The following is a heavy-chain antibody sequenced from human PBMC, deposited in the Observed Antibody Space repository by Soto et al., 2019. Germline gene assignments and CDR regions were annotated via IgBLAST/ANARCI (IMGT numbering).Heavy chain of an antibody. D-gene: IGHD6-13*01. V-gene: IGHV3-48*03. CDR1: GFTFINYE. CDR2: ISSSSNTI. Sequence: AESLSLSCASSGFTFINYEMNWVRQAPGKGREWVSYISSSSNTIYYADSVKGRFTITRDNAKNSLFLQMNSLRAEDTAAYDCARDRYSRTQAPYSYYGMDVWGQGTTVTVSS. CDR3: ARDRYSRTQAPYSYYGMDV. J-gene: IGHJ6*02.